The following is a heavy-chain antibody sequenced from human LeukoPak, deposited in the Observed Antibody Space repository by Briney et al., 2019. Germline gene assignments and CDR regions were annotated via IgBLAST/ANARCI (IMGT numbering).Heavy chain of an antibody. Sequence: ASVKVSCKASGYTFTSYGISWVRQAPGQGLEWMGWISAYNGNTNYAQKLQGRVTMTTDTSTSTAYMELRSLRSDDTAVYYCARDYHPFYDFWSGYNYFDYWGQGTLVTVSS. D-gene: IGHD3-3*01. V-gene: IGHV1-18*01. CDR3: ARDYHPFYDFWSGYNYFDY. CDR2: ISAYNGNT. J-gene: IGHJ4*02. CDR1: GYTFTSYG.